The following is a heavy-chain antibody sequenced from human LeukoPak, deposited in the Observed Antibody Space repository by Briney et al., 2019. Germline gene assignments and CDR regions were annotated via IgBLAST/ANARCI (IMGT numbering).Heavy chain of an antibody. CDR2: IYHSGST. J-gene: IGHJ5*02. Sequence: PSETLSLTCTVSGGSISSYYWSWIRQPPGKGLEWIGGIYHSGSTYYNPSLKSRVTISVDTSKNQFSLKLSSVTAADTAVYYCARDLGWFDPWGQGTLVTVSS. V-gene: IGHV4-59*12. CDR1: GGSISSYY. CDR3: ARDLGWFDP.